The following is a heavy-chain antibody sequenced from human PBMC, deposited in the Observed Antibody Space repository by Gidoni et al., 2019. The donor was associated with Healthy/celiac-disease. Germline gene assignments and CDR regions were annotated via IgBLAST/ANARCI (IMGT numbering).Heavy chain of an antibody. D-gene: IGHD3-16*01. CDR2: ISSSGSTI. V-gene: IGHV3-48*03. J-gene: IGHJ4*02. CDR3: ARKDYVWGSLD. CDR1: GFTFSSYE. Sequence: EVQLVESGGGLVQPGGSLRLSCAASGFTFSSYEMNWVRQDPGKGLEWVSYISSSGSTIYYADSVKGRFTISRDNAKNSLYLQMNSLRAEDTAVYYCARKDYVWGSLDWGQGTLVTVSS.